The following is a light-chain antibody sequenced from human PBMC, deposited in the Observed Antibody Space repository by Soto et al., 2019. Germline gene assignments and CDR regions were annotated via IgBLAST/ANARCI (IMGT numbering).Light chain of an antibody. CDR1: ESVSSN. Sequence: PGERATLSCRASESVSSNLVWYQQKPGQAPRLLIYGASTRVTGIPARFSGSGSGTEFTLTISSLQSEDFAVYYCLQYKNWPRTFGQGTKVEIK. V-gene: IGKV3-15*01. CDR2: GAS. CDR3: LQYKNWPRT. J-gene: IGKJ1*01.